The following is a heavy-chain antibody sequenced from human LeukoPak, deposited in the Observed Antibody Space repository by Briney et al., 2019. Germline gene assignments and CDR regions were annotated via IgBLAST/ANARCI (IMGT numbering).Heavy chain of an antibody. CDR1: GGSFSGYY. Sequence: PSETLSLTCAVYGGSFSGYYWSWIRQPPGKGLEWIGYIYYSGSTNYNPSLKNRVTISVDTSKNQFSLKLSSVTAADTAVYYCARDEGDYVIFHWGQGTLVTVSS. J-gene: IGHJ4*02. V-gene: IGHV4-59*01. CDR3: ARDEGDYVIFH. CDR2: IYYSGST. D-gene: IGHD4-17*01.